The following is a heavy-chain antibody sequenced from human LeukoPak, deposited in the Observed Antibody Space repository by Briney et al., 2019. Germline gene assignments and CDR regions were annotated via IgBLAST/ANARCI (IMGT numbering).Heavy chain of an antibody. CDR2: ISYDGSNK. D-gene: IGHD2-15*01. J-gene: IGHJ4*02. CDR1: GFTFSSYS. V-gene: IGHV3-30-3*01. Sequence: GGSLRLSCAASGFTFSSYSMHWVRQAPGKGLEWVAVISYDGSNKYYADSVKGRFTISRDNSQNTLFLQMNSLRAEDTAVYYCARSLLGYCTGGNCYSPHYWGQGTPVTVSS. CDR3: ARSLLGYCTGGNCYSPHY.